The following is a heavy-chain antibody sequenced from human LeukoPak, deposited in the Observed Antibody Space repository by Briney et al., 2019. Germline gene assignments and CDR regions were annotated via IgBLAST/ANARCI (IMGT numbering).Heavy chain of an antibody. D-gene: IGHD2-2*01. CDR3: ARDGSSTSGVGYFDY. Sequence: GGSLRLSCAASGFTFRMYEMKWVRQAPGKGREWVSYISSSSSTIYYADCVKGRFTISRDNAKNSLYLQMNSLRAEDTAVYYCARDGSSTSGVGYFDYWGQGTLVTVSS. CDR1: GFTFRMYE. V-gene: IGHV3-48*03. CDR2: ISSSSSTI. J-gene: IGHJ4*02.